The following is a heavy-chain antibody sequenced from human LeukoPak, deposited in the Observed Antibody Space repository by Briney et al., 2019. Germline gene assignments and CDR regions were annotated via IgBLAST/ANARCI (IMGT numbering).Heavy chain of an antibody. D-gene: IGHD5-12*01. CDR3: ALVDGYSNKN. V-gene: IGHV3-7*01. J-gene: IGHJ4*02. Sequence: ETLSLTCAVYGGSFSGYYWSWVRQAPGKGLEWVANIKQDGSEKYYVDSVKGRFTISRDNAKNSLYLQMNSLRAEDTAVYYCALVDGYSNKNWGQGTLVTVSS. CDR1: GGSFSGYY. CDR2: IKQDGSEK.